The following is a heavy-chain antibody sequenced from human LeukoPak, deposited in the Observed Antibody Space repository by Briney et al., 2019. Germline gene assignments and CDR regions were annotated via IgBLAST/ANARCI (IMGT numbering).Heavy chain of an antibody. CDR3: AKEGDYYDSSGSHY. CDR2: ISRSGGST. CDR1: GFTFSRYA. V-gene: IGHV3-23*01. J-gene: IGHJ4*02. Sequence: PGGSLRLSCAASGFTFSRYAMSWVRQAPGKGLEWVSAISRSGGSTYYADSVKGRFTISRDNSKNTLFLQMNSLRAEDTAIYYCAKEGDYYDSSGSHYWGQGTLVTVSS. D-gene: IGHD3-22*01.